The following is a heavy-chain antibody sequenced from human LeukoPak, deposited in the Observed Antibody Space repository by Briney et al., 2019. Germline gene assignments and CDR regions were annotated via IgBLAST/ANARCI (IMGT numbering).Heavy chain of an antibody. CDR1: GFSFSNYA. D-gene: IGHD5-12*01. V-gene: IGHV3-64*01. CDR2: ISSNGGIT. Sequence: PGGSLRLSCAASGFSFSNYAMHWVRQAPGKGLEFVSSISSNGGITYYGNSMKGRFIISRDNSKNTLYLQMGSLRAEDMAVYYCARQRRSGYANFGYWGQGTLVTVSS. J-gene: IGHJ4*02. CDR3: ARQRRSGYANFGY.